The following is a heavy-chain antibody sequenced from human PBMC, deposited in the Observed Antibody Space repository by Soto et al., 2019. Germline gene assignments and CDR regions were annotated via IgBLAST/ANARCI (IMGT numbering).Heavy chain of an antibody. CDR2: INAGNGNT. V-gene: IGHV1-3*01. Sequence: GASVKVSCKASGYTFTSYAMHWVRQAPGQRLEWMGWINAGNGNTKYSQKFQGRVTITRDTSASTAYMELSSLRSEDTAVYYCAGVGSSSWYNDYWGQGTLVTVSS. J-gene: IGHJ4*02. CDR1: GYTFTSYA. CDR3: AGVGSSSWYNDY. D-gene: IGHD6-13*01.